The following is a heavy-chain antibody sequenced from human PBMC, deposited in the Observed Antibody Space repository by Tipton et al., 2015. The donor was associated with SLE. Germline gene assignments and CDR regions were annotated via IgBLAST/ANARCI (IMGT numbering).Heavy chain of an antibody. CDR3: ARDLITIFGVVTLNWFDP. D-gene: IGHD3-3*01. CDR2: INPSGGST. J-gene: IGHJ5*02. CDR1: GYTFTSYY. V-gene: IGHV1-46*01. Sequence: QSGAEVKKPGASVKVSCKASGYTFTSYYMYWVRQAPGQGLEWMGIINPSGGSTSYAQKFQGRVTMTRDTSTSTVYMELSSVTAADTAVYYCARDLITIFGVVTLNWFDPWGQGTLVTVSS.